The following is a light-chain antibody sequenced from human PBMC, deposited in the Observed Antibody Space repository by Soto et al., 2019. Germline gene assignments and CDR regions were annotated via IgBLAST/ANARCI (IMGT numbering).Light chain of an antibody. V-gene: IGKV3-20*01. CDR3: QQCGTSPLT. CDR2: GAS. CDR1: QSVTSSY. J-gene: IGKJ4*01. Sequence: EIVLTQSPGTLSLSPGERATLSCSASQSVTSSYLAWYQQKPGQAPRLLIYGASSRATGIPDRFSGSGSGTDFTLTISRLEPEDVAVYYCQQCGTSPLTCGGGTKVEIK.